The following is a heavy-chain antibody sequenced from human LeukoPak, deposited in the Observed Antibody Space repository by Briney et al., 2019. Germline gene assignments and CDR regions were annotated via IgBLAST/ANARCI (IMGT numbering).Heavy chain of an antibody. CDR1: GFTFSSYA. CDR3: AKDRGVVVPAAKVLYYYYGMDV. CDR2: ISGSGGST. J-gene: IGHJ6*02. Sequence: PGGSLRLSCAASGFTFSSYAMSSVRQAPGKGLEWVSAISGSGGSTYYADSVQGRFTISRDNSKNPLYLQMNSLRAEDTAVYYCAKDRGVVVPAAKVLYYYYGMDVWGQGTTVTVSS. D-gene: IGHD2-2*01. V-gene: IGHV3-23*01.